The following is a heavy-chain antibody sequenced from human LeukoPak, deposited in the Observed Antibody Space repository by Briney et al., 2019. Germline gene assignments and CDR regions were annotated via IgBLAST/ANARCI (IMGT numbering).Heavy chain of an antibody. CDR3: AKSGTSGYAFDY. D-gene: IGHD3-22*01. V-gene: IGHV3-9*03. Sequence: GRSLRLSCAASGFTFDADAMNRVPQGPGKGLETVSGISWDSGSIGYAVSVKGRFTISIDDAKNSLYLQMNSLRAEDMALYYCAKSGTSGYAFDYWGQGTLVTVSS. CDR2: ISWDSGSI. CDR1: GFTFDADA. J-gene: IGHJ4*02.